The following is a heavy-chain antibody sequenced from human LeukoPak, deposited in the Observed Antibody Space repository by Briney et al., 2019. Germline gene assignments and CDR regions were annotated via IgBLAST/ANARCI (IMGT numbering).Heavy chain of an antibody. J-gene: IGHJ4*02. CDR1: GFTSSSYE. D-gene: IGHD2-15*01. Sequence: PGGSLRLSCAASGFTSSSYEMNWVRQAPGKGLEWVSYISSSGSTIYYADSVKGRFTISRDNAKNSLYLQMNSLRAEDTAVYYCARDDGRLASLDYWGQGTLVTVSS. CDR2: ISSSGSTI. V-gene: IGHV3-48*03. CDR3: ARDDGRLASLDY.